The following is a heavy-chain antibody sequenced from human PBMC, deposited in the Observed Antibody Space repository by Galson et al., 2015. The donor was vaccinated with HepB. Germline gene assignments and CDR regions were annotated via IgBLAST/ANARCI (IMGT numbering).Heavy chain of an antibody. V-gene: IGHV1-2*02. J-gene: IGHJ5*02. CDR1: GYTFTGYY. CDR3: ARDAPVVVPAAMTLNWFDP. CDR2: INPNSGGT. Sequence: SVKVSCKASGYTFTGYYMHWVRQAPGQGLEWMGWINPNSGGTNYAQKFQGRVTMTRDTSINTAYMELSRLRSDDTAVYYCARDAPVVVPAAMTLNWFDPWGQGTLVTVSS. D-gene: IGHD2-2*01.